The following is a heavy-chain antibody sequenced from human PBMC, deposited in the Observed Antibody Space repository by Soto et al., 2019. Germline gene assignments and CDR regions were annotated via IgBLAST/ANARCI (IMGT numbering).Heavy chain of an antibody. CDR2: MNPNSGNT. CDR1: GYTFTSYD. Sequence: QVQLVQSGAEVKKPGASVKVSCKASGYTFTSYDINWVRQATGQGLEWMGWMNPNSGNTGYAQKFQGRVTMTRNTSISTAYMELSSLRSEDTAVYYCARAYYGSGPYGYYYYYMDVWGKGTTVTVSS. J-gene: IGHJ6*03. CDR3: ARAYYGSGPYGYYYYYMDV. D-gene: IGHD3-10*01. V-gene: IGHV1-8*01.